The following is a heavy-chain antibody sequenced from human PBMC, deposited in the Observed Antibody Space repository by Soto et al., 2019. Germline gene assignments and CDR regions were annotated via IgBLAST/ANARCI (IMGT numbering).Heavy chain of an antibody. CDR3: ARGFRLDGYTYPRSDSAGLSRGMDV. CDR1: GGSFSGYY. CDR2: INHSGST. D-gene: IGHD5-12*01. J-gene: IGHJ6*02. Sequence: SETLSLTCAVYGGSFSGYYWSWIRQPPGKGLEWIGEINHSGSTNYNPSLKSRVTISVDTSKNQFSLKLSSVTAADTAVYYCARGFRLDGYTYPRSDSAGLSRGMDVWGQGTTVTVSS. V-gene: IGHV4-34*01.